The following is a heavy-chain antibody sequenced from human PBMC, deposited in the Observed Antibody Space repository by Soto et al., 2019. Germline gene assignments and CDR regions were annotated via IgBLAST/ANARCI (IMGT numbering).Heavy chain of an antibody. CDR2: IYYSGST. CDR1: GGSISSGDYY. V-gene: IGHV4-30-4*01. CDR3: ARGNYYYGSSGYPGSFDY. J-gene: IGHJ4*02. Sequence: SETLSLTCTVSGGSISSGDYYWSWIRQPPGKGLEWIGYIYYSGSTYYNPSLKSRVTISVDTSKNQFSLKLSSVTAADTAVYYCARGNYYYGSSGYPGSFDYWGQGTLVTVSS. D-gene: IGHD3-22*01.